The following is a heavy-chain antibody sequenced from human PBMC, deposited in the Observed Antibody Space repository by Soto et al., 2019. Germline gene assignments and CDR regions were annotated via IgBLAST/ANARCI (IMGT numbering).Heavy chain of an antibody. CDR2: IYPGDSDT. V-gene: IGHV5-51*01. CDR3: ARTGRLTMVRGVISYYYGMDV. Sequence: GESLKISCKGSGYSFTSYWIGWVRQMPGKGLEWMGIIYPGDSDTRYSPSFRGQVTISADKSISTAYLQWSSLKASDTAMYYCARTGRLTMVRGVISYYYGMDVWGQGTTVTVSS. D-gene: IGHD3-10*01. J-gene: IGHJ6*02. CDR1: GYSFTSYW.